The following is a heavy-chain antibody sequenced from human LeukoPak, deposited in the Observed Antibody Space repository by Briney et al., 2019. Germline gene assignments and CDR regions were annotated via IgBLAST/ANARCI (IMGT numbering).Heavy chain of an antibody. J-gene: IGHJ4*02. D-gene: IGHD3-10*01. Sequence: GGSLRLSCAASGFTFRNYAMHWVRQAPGKGLEWVAVIWYDGSDKYYADSVKGRFTTSRDKSKNTLYLQMNSLRAEDTAVYYCARVNSQGWFGDFSYYFDSWGQGTLVTVSS. CDR2: IWYDGSDK. CDR1: GFTFRNYA. V-gene: IGHV3-33*01. CDR3: ARVNSQGWFGDFSYYFDS.